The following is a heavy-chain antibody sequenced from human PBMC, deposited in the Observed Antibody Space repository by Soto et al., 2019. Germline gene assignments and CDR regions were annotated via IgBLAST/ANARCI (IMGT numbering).Heavy chain of an antibody. V-gene: IGHV4-30-2*01. CDR1: GGSISSGGYS. CDR2: IYHSGST. CDR3: ARGEVVALGY. Sequence: SETLSLTCAVSGGSISSGGYSWSWIRQPPWKGLEWIGYIYHSGSTYYNPSLKSRVTILVDRSKNQFSLKLSSVTAADTAVYYCARGEVVALGYWGQGTLVTVSS. J-gene: IGHJ4*02. D-gene: IGHD2-15*01.